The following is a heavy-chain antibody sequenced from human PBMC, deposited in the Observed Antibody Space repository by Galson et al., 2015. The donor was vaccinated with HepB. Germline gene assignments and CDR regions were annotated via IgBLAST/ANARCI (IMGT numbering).Heavy chain of an antibody. D-gene: IGHD1-26*01. V-gene: IGHV3-74*01. CDR2: INTDGSTT. J-gene: IGHJ4*02. CDR3: ARGVEGSYSYFDY. CDR1: GFTFSSYW. Sequence: SLRLSCAASGFTFSSYWMHWVRQAPGKGLVWVSRINTDGSTTSYADSVKGRFTISRDNAKNTLYLQMNSLRAEDTAVYYCARGVEGSYSYFDYWGQGTLVTVSS.